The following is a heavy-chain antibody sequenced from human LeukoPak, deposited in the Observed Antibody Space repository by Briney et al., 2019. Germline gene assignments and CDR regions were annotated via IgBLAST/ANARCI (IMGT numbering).Heavy chain of an antibody. CDR3: AAYCGGDCYPPEIDY. CDR1: GGSISSYY. J-gene: IGHJ4*02. V-gene: IGHV4-59*01. Sequence: SETLSLTCTVSGGSISSYYWSWIRQPPGKGLEWIGYIYYSGSTNYNPSLKSRVTISVDTSKNQFSLKLSSVTAADTAVYYCAAYCGGDCYPPEIDYWGQGTLVVVSS. D-gene: IGHD2-21*02. CDR2: IYYSGST.